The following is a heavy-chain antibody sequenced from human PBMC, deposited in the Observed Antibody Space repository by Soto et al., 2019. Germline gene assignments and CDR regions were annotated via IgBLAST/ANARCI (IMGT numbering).Heavy chain of an antibody. CDR1: GYTFTSYG. J-gene: IGHJ3*02. Sequence: GASVKVSCKASGYTFTSYGISWVRQAPGQGLEWMGWISAYNGNTNYAQKLQGRVTMTTDTSTSTAYMELRSLRSDDTAVYYCARDLPEYYDSSGSEGAFDIWGQGTMVTVSS. D-gene: IGHD3-22*01. V-gene: IGHV1-18*01. CDR2: ISAYNGNT. CDR3: ARDLPEYYDSSGSEGAFDI.